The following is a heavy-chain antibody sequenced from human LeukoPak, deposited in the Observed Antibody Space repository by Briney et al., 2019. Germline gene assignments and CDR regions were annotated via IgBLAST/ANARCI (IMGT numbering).Heavy chain of an antibody. D-gene: IGHD6-19*01. CDR3: VRKTPGPQFGMDV. CDR2: IHVGKGDT. J-gene: IGHJ6*02. Sequence: ASVNVSFTVSGSVSSDYAVHWVCQAPGRGLEWMGWIHVGKGDTGSSQKVQGRVTITRDTSASTVYMELSSLRPEDTAVYYCVRKTPGPQFGMDVWGQGTTVTV. CDR1: GSVSSDYA. V-gene: IGHV1-3*01.